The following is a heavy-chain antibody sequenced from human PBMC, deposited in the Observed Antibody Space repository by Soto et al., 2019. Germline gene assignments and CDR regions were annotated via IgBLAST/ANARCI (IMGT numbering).Heavy chain of an antibody. D-gene: IGHD5-12*01. CDR1: GFTFSSYS. CDR3: AREGDSGTHHDDIDY. Sequence: GGSLRLSCAASGFTFSSYSMNWVRQAPGKGLEWVSSISSSSSYIYYADSVKGRFTISRDNAKNSLYLQMNSLRAEDTAVYYCAREGDSGTHHDDIDYWGQGTLVTVSS. V-gene: IGHV3-21*01. J-gene: IGHJ4*02. CDR2: ISSSSSYI.